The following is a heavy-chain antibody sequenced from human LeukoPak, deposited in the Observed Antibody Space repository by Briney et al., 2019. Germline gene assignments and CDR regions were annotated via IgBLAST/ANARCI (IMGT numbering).Heavy chain of an antibody. CDR2: IYASGTT. Sequence: SETLSLTCTVSGGSVNNYYWSWVRQPAGKGLEWIGRIYASGTTRYNPSLQSRVTMSVDTSKNQFSLKLSSVTAADTAVYYCARASRYYYMDVWGKGTTVTVSS. D-gene: IGHD2-2*01. CDR1: GGSVNNYY. CDR3: ARASRYYYMDV. V-gene: IGHV4-4*07. J-gene: IGHJ6*03.